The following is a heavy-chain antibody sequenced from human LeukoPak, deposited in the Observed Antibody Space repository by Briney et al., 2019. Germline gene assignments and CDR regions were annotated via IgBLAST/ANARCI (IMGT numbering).Heavy chain of an antibody. D-gene: IGHD1-26*01. J-gene: IGHJ4*02. CDR2: TYYRSKWYY. Sequence: SQTLSLTCAISGDSVSSNSAAWNWIRQSPSRGLEWLGRTYYRSKWYYDYAVAVRSRISINPDTSKNQFSLQLSSVTPEDTAVYYCARDPVGGSTIFDYWGQGTLVTVSS. V-gene: IGHV6-1*01. CDR3: ARDPVGGSTIFDY. CDR1: GDSVSSNSAA.